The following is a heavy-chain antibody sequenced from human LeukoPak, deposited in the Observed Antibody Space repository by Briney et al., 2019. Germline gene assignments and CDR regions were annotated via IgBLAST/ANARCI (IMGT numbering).Heavy chain of an antibody. CDR1: HYSITSPYL. CDR2: IYHTGRT. D-gene: IGHD2-15*01. Sequence: PSETPSLTCAVSHYSITSPYLWCGFRQPPGRGLEWVGRIYHTGRTNYNPSMNSRVTMSLDASKNQLSLDLNSVTTADTAVYHCARLYGGSTCYYFHDWGQGMPVTVSS. CDR3: ARLYGGSTCYYFHD. V-gene: IGHV4-38-2*01. J-gene: IGHJ4*02.